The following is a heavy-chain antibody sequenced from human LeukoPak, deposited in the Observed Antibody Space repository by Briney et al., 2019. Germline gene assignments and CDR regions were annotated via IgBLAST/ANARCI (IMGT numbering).Heavy chain of an antibody. CDR1: GFTFSSYW. D-gene: IGHD4-11*01. J-gene: IGHJ6*03. CDR3: ARGTDYSNRLRRTHYYYYYYMDV. CDR2: IKQDGSEK. V-gene: IGHV3-7*01. Sequence: PGGSLRLSCAASGFTFSSYWMSWVRQAPGKGLEWVANIKQDGSEKYYVDSVKGRFTISRDNAKNSLYLQMNSLRAEDTAVYYCARGTDYSNRLRRTHYYYYYYMDVWGKGTTVTVSS.